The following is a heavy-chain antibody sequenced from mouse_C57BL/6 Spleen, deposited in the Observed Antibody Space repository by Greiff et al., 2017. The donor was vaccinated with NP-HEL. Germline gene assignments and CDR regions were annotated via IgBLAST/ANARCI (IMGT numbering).Heavy chain of an antibody. CDR1: GFTFSSYG. V-gene: IGHV5-6*01. CDR2: ISSGGSYT. Sequence: VQLKESGGDLVKPGGSLKLSCAASGFTFSSYGMSWVRQTPDKRLEWVATISSGGSYTYYPDSVKGRFTTSRDNAKNTLYLQMSSLKSEDTAMYYWSRLMITGNYYAMDYWGQGTSVTVSS. CDR3: SRLMITGNYYAMDY. D-gene: IGHD2-4*01. J-gene: IGHJ4*01.